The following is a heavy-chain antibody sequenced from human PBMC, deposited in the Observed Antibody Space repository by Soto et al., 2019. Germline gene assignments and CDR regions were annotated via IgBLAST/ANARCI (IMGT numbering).Heavy chain of an antibody. CDR3: ARVCPSTSCYNWEDYYYYGMDV. D-gene: IGHD2-2*02. CDR2: IIPIFGTA. Sequence: SVKVSCRASGGTFSSYAISWLRQSPGQGLEWMGGIIPIFGTANYAQKFQGRVTITADKSTSTAYMELSSLRSEDTAVYYCARVCPSTSCYNWEDYYYYGMDVWGQGTTVTVSS. J-gene: IGHJ6*02. V-gene: IGHV1-69*06. CDR1: GGTFSSYA.